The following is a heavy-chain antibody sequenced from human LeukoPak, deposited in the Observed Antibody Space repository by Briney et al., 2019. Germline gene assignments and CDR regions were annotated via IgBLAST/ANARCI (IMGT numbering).Heavy chain of an antibody. J-gene: IGHJ3*02. CDR1: GFTFSSYI. Sequence: GGSLRLSCAASGFTFSSYIMNWVRQAPGKGLEWVSSISAYNNYIYYADSVKGRFTISRDNSKNTLYLQMNSLRAEDTAVYYCARPVVTAIYDAFDIWGQGTMVTVSS. D-gene: IGHD2-21*02. V-gene: IGHV3-21*01. CDR3: ARPVVTAIYDAFDI. CDR2: ISAYNNYI.